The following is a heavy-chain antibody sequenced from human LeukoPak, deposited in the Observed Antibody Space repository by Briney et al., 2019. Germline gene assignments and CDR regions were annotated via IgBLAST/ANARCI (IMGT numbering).Heavy chain of an antibody. D-gene: IGHD3-3*01. Sequence: PGGSLRLSCAASGFTFSSYEMNWVRQAPGKGLEWVSYISSSGSTIYYADSVKGRFTISRDNDKNSLYLQMNSLRAEDTAVYYCARGGRITIFGVVIDWGQGTLVTVSS. V-gene: IGHV3-48*03. CDR1: GFTFSSYE. CDR3: ARGGRITIFGVVID. CDR2: ISSSGSTI. J-gene: IGHJ4*02.